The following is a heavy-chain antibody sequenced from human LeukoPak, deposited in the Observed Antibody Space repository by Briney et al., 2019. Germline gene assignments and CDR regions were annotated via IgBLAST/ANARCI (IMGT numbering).Heavy chain of an antibody. Sequence: SETLSLTCAVSGYSISSGYYWGWIRQPPGKGLEWIGSIYHSGSTYYNPSLKSRVTISVDTSKNQFSLKLSSVTAADTAVYYCARGVASSGSNWVDPWGQGTLVTVSS. CDR2: IYHSGST. D-gene: IGHD3-22*01. J-gene: IGHJ5*02. V-gene: IGHV4-38-2*01. CDR3: ARGVASSGSNWVDP. CDR1: GYSISSGYY.